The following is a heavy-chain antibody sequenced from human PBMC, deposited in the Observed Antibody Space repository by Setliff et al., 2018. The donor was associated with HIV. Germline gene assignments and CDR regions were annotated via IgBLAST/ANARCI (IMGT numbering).Heavy chain of an antibody. CDR3: ARILLYDSSAYFVNAFDI. Sequence: SETLSLTCTVSGGSISSYYWSWIRQPPGKGLEWIGYMYYSGNTNYNPSLKSRVTISVDTSKNQFSLKLSSVTAADTAVYYCARILLYDSSAYFVNAFDIWGQGTVVTVSS. CDR1: GGSISSYY. J-gene: IGHJ3*02. V-gene: IGHV4-59*08. D-gene: IGHD3-22*01. CDR2: MYYSGNT.